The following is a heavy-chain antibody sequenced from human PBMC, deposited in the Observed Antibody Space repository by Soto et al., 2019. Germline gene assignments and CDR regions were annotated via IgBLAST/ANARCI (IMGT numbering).Heavy chain of an antibody. CDR1: GYSFTSYY. Sequence: ASVKVSCKASGYSFTSYYMHWVRQAPGQGLEWMGIINPSGGSTSYAQKFQGRVTMTRDTSTSTVYMELSSLRSEDTAVYYCARAVRDDFWSGYYTFWFDPWGQGTLVTVSS. J-gene: IGHJ5*02. D-gene: IGHD3-3*01. CDR2: INPSGGST. CDR3: ARAVRDDFWSGYYTFWFDP. V-gene: IGHV1-46*03.